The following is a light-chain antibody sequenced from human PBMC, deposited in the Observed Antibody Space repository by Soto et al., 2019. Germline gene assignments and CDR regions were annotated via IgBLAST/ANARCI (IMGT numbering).Light chain of an antibody. Sequence: DIQMTQSPSALSASVGDRVTITCRASQSISSYLNWYQQKPGKAPKLLIYAASSLQSGVPSRFSGSGSGTDFTLTITSLQPEDFATNCCQPSYSTLPTFGGG. V-gene: IGKV1-39*01. CDR2: AAS. CDR3: QPSYSTLPT. CDR1: QSISSY. J-gene: IGKJ4*01.